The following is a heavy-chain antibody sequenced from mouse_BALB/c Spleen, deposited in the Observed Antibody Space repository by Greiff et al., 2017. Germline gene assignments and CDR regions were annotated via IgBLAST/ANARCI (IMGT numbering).Heavy chain of an antibody. Sequence: EVQGVESGGGLVQPGGSMKLSCVASGFTFSNYWMNWVRQSPEKGLEWVAEIRLKSNNYATHYAESVKGRFTILRDDSKSSVYLQMNNLRAEDTGIYYCTRGGHYYAMDYWGQGTSVTVSS. CDR2: IRLKSNNYAT. D-gene: IGHD1-1*02. CDR1: GFTFSNYW. V-gene: IGHV6-6*02. J-gene: IGHJ4*01. CDR3: TRGGHYYAMDY.